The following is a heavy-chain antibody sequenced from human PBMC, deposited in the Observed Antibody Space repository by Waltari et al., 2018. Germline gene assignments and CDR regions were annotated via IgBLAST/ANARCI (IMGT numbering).Heavy chain of an antibody. CDR2: IYYSGST. D-gene: IGHD5-18*01. Sequence: QLQLQESGPGLVKPSETLSLTCTVSGGSISSSSYYWGWIRQPPGKGLEWIGSIYYSGSTYYNPSLKSRVTISVDTSKNQFSLKLSSVTAADTAVYYCARSSYSGARYNWFDPWGQGTLVTVSS. J-gene: IGHJ5*02. V-gene: IGHV4-39*01. CDR3: ARSSYSGARYNWFDP. CDR1: GGSISSSSYY.